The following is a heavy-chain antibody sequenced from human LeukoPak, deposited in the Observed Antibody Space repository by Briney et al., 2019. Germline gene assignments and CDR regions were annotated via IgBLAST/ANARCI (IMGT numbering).Heavy chain of an antibody. Sequence: GGSLRLSCAASGFTFSSYAMSWVRQAPGKGLEWVSAISGSGGSTYYADSVKGRFTISRDNFKNTLYLQMNSLRAEDTAVYYCAKLHTVQLRLWFGELLSYFQHWGQGTLVTVSS. CDR3: AKLHTVQLRLWFGELLSYFQH. CDR1: GFTFSSYA. V-gene: IGHV3-23*01. CDR2: ISGSGGST. D-gene: IGHD3-10*01. J-gene: IGHJ1*01.